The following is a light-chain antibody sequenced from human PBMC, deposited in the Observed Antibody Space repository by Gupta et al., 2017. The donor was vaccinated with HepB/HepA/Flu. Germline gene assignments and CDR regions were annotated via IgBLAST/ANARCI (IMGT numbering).Light chain of an antibody. J-gene: IGLJ2*01. Sequence: SDLPQPRSVSGSPGPSVTISCTGTTTDVGGYNYVSWYQHHPDNPPPLMIYDDSRRPAGVPARFSGSKSGNTASLTISDRQEEEDADYHGCSFAGSDTWIFGGGTKLTVL. V-gene: IGLV2-11*01. CDR1: TTDVGGYNY. CDR2: DDS. CDR3: CSFAGSDTWI.